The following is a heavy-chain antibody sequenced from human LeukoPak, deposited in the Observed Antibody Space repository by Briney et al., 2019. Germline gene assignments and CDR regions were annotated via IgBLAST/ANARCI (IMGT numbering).Heavy chain of an antibody. CDR3: ARAPRIVVVTAIGFLDY. Sequence: GGSLRLSCAASGFTFSRYSLNWVRQAPGKGLEWVSSITTSSSYIYYADSVKGRFTISRDNAKNSLYLQMNSLRAEDTAVYYCARAPRIVVVTAIGFLDYWGQGTLVTVSS. CDR1: GFTFSRYS. D-gene: IGHD2-21*02. CDR2: ITTSSSYI. V-gene: IGHV3-21*01. J-gene: IGHJ4*02.